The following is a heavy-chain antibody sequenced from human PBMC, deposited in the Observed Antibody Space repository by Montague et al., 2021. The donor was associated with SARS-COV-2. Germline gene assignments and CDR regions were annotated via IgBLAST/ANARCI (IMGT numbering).Heavy chain of an antibody. V-gene: IGHV3-53*01. CDR1: GFTVNTNF. CDR2: IYSGGIT. D-gene: IGHD2-21*01. J-gene: IGHJ5*02. CDR3: ARSIALPAVLAS. Sequence: SRRLSWAASGFTVNTNFMTWVRQAPGKGLEWISIIYSGGITYYADSVKGRFTISRDDSKNTVYLQMNSLRAEDTATYFCARSIALPAVLASWGQGTLVTVPS.